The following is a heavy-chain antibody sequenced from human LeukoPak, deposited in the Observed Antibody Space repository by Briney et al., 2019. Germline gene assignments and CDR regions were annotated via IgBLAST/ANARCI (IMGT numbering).Heavy chain of an antibody. Sequence: PGRSLRLSCAASGFTFSSYAMHWVRQAPGKGLEWVAVISYDGSNKYYADSVKGRFTISRDNSKNTLYLQMNSLRAEDTAVYYCARETYSSSQRSFVYWGQGTLVTVSS. CDR1: GFTFSSYA. J-gene: IGHJ4*02. CDR3: ARETYSSSQRSFVY. V-gene: IGHV3-30-3*01. D-gene: IGHD6-13*01. CDR2: ISYDGSNK.